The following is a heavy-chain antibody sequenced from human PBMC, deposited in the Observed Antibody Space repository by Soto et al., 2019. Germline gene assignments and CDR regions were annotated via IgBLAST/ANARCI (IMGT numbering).Heavy chain of an antibody. Sequence: QVQLEESGGGLVKPGGSLRLSCAASGFTFSAVYMSWIRQAPNKGLEYISYISSSGTSANYADSVKGRFTISRDNAKNSLNLKIKGLRAKDTALYYCARDREAVTDQSFDYWGKGPWSPSPQ. J-gene: IGHJ4*03. D-gene: IGHD4-4*01. CDR3: ARDREAVTDQSFDY. CDR1: GFTFSAVY. V-gene: IGHV3-11*05. CDR2: ISSSGTSA.